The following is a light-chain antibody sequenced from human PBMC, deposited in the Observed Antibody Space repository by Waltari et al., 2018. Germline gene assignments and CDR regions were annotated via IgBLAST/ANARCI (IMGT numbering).Light chain of an antibody. CDR2: DVS. V-gene: IGLV2-14*01. J-gene: IGLJ3*02. CDR1: SSDIGGYNY. CDR3: SSYTGSSTWV. Sequence: QSALTQPASVSGSPGQSITISCTGTSSDIGGYNYVSWYQQHVGKAPKLMIYDVSKRPSGVSYRFAGSKSGNTASLTISGLQAEDEADYYCSSYTGSSTWVFSGGTKLTVL.